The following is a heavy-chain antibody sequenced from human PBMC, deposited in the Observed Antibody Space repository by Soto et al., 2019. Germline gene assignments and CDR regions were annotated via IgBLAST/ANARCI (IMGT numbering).Heavy chain of an antibody. V-gene: IGHV1-18*01. CDR1: GYTFGKYG. CDR2: ISVYHGNT. J-gene: IGHJ6*02. D-gene: IGHD3-10*01. Sequence: QVQLVQSGTEVKKPGASVKVSCKASGYTFGKYGISWVRQAPGQGLESVGWISVYHGNTVHAQKFRGRVNMTTDTSTSTAYMELGSLKSDDTAVYYCARVGGQLFGDHGMDVWGQGTTVTVSS. CDR3: ARVGGQLFGDHGMDV.